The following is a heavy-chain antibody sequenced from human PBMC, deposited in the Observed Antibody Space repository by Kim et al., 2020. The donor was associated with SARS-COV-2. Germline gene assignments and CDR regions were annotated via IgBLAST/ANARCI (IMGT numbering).Heavy chain of an antibody. Sequence: GGSLRLSCAASGFSFSTYDMHWVRQATGKGLEWVSAIGIVGDTYYADSVKGRFTISRENDKNSLFLQMNSLRAGDTAVYYCARDGFPFDCWVQGTLVTVSS. CDR1: GFSFSTYD. J-gene: IGHJ4*02. CDR3: ARDGFPFDC. CDR2: IGIVGDT. V-gene: IGHV3-13*01.